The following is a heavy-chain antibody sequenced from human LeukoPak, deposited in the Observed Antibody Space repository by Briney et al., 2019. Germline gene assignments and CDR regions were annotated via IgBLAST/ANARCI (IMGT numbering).Heavy chain of an antibody. Sequence: GSLRLSCAASGFTFSSYGMHWVRQAPGKGLEWVAVIWYDGSNKYYADSVKGRFTISRDNSKNTLYLQMNSLRAEDTAVYYCARASDSSRSHPFDYWGQGTLVTVSS. CDR2: IWYDGSNK. D-gene: IGHD3-22*01. V-gene: IGHV3-33*01. CDR1: GFTFSSYG. CDR3: ARASDSSRSHPFDY. J-gene: IGHJ4*02.